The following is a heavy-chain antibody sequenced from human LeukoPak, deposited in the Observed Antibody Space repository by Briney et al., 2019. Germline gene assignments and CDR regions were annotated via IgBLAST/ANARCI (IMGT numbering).Heavy chain of an antibody. V-gene: IGHV3-23*01. J-gene: IGHJ3*02. CDR2: ISGSGGKT. CDR3: AKDRGGSYFAAFDI. D-gene: IGHD1-26*01. Sequence: GGSLRLSCAASGFTFSNHAMNWVRQAPGKGLEWVSVISGSGGKTYYADSVKGRFTISRDNYKNTLYLQMNSLRAEDTAVYYCAKDRGGSYFAAFDIWGQGTMVTVSS. CDR1: GFTFSNHA.